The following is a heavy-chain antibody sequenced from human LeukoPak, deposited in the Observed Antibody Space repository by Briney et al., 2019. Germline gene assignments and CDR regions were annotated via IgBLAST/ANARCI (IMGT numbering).Heavy chain of an antibody. CDR3: ASSGGLDWLEYFDY. Sequence: PGGSLRLSCAASGFTFSSYSMNWVRQAPGKGLEWVSYISNTGSYIYYADSVKGRFTISKDNAKNSLNLQMNSLRAEDTAVYYGASSGGLDWLEYFDYWGQGTLVTVSS. CDR2: ISNTGSYI. D-gene: IGHD3-9*01. J-gene: IGHJ4*02. V-gene: IGHV3-21*05. CDR1: GFTFSSYS.